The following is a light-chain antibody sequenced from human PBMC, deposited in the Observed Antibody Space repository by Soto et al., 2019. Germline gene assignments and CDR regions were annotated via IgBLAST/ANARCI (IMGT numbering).Light chain of an antibody. V-gene: IGKV2-28*01. CDR3: MQALQAPWT. J-gene: IGKJ1*01. Sequence: DIVMTQSPLSLPVTPGEPASISCRSSQSLLHDNGYNYLDWYLQKPGQSPQLLIYLGSNRASGVHDRFSGSASGTDFTLKISRVEAEDAGIYYCMQALQAPWTFGQGTKVEIK. CDR2: LGS. CDR1: QSLLHDNGYNY.